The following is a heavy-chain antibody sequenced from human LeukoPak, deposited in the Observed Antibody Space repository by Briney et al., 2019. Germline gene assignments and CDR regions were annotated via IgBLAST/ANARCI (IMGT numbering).Heavy chain of an antibody. CDR1: GFTFSSYA. D-gene: IGHD3-3*01. V-gene: IGHV3-23*01. CDR2: ITGGGGST. CDR3: AKQHGDFPYYDFWSGYYGGQLDY. J-gene: IGHJ4*02. Sequence: PGGSLRLSCAASGFTFSSYAMTLVRQAPSKGLDSVSAITGGGGSTYYADSVKGRFTISRDNSKNTLYLQMNSLRAEDTAVYYCAKQHGDFPYYDFWSGYYGGQLDYWGQGTLVTVSS.